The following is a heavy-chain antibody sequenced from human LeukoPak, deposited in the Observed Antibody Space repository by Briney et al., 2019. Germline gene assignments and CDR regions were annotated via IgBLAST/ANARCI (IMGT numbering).Heavy chain of an antibody. CDR1: GFTFSSYS. J-gene: IGHJ3*02. CDR3: ARDQAGDVYDAFDI. Sequence: GGSLRLSCAASGFTFSSYSMNWVRQAPGKGLEWVSSISSSSSYIYYADSVKGRFTISRDNAKNSLYLQMNSLRAEDTAVYYCARDQAGDVYDAFDIWGQGTMVTVSS. CDR2: ISSSSSYI. D-gene: IGHD7-27*01. V-gene: IGHV3-21*01.